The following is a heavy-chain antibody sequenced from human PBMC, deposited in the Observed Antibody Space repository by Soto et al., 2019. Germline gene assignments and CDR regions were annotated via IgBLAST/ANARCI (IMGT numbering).Heavy chain of an antibody. V-gene: IGHV4-59*01. J-gene: IGHJ6*02. D-gene: IGHD5-18*01. CDR1: VGSIIIYY. Sequence: PSSTXSLTCTVAVGSIIIYYGSWIRHPPGKGLEWIGYIYYSGSTNYNPSLKSRVTISVDTSKNQFSLKLRSVTAADTAVYYCARERGYRYGSDYGMDVWGQGTTVNVYS. CDR2: IYYSGST. CDR3: ARERGYRYGSDYGMDV.